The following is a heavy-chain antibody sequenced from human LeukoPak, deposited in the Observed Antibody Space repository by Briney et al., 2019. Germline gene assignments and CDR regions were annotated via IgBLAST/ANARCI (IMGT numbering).Heavy chain of an antibody. CDR2: IYSGGST. CDR3: ARVYYDSTYYFDY. D-gene: IGHD3-22*01. CDR1: GXTVSSNY. Sequence: PGGSLRLSCAASGXTVSSNYMSWVRQAPGKGLEWVSVIYSGGSTYYADSVKGRFTISRDNSKNTLYLQMNSLRAEDTAVYYCARVYYDSTYYFDYWGQGPLVTVSS. V-gene: IGHV3-53*01. J-gene: IGHJ4*02.